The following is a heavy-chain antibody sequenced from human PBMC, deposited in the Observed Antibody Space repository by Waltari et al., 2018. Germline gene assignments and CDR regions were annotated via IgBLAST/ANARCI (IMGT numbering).Heavy chain of an antibody. CDR1: GYSISRSSYY. Sequence: QVQLQESGPGLVKPSETLSLTCAVSGYSISRSSYYWGWIRQPPGKGLEWIGSIYYSGSTYYNPSLKSRVTISVDTSKNQFSLKLSSVTAADTAVYYCSFGAVDDYWGQGTLVTVSS. J-gene: IGHJ4*02. V-gene: IGHV4-39*07. CDR2: IYYSGST. D-gene: IGHD3-16*01. CDR3: SFGAVDDY.